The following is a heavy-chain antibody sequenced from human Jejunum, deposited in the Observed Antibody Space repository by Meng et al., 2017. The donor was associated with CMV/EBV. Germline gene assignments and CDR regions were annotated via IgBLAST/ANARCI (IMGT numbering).Heavy chain of an antibody. CDR1: GGSINNYY. J-gene: IGHJ4*02. CDR3: ARGYSSDWYDY. Sequence: QVQLQDSGPGLVKPLETLSLICTVSGGSINNYYWNWIRQSAGKGLEWIGRIYTSGSTNYNPSLQSRVTMSVDTSKNQFSLKLTSVTAADTAVYYCARGYSSDWYDYWGQGALVTVSS. V-gene: IGHV4-4*07. CDR2: IYTSGST. D-gene: IGHD6-19*01.